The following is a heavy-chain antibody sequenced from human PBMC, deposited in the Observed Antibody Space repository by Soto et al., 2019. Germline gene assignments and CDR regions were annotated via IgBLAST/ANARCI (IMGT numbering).Heavy chain of an antibody. CDR3: ARGGYSGYDRHFDY. Sequence: SETLSLTCAVSGGSISSGGYSLSWIRQPPGKGLEWIGYIYHSGSTYYNPSLKSRVTISVDRSKNQFSLKLSSVTAADTAVYYCARGGYSGYDRHFDYWGQGTLVTVSS. CDR2: IYHSGST. V-gene: IGHV4-30-2*01. D-gene: IGHD5-12*01. J-gene: IGHJ4*02. CDR1: GGSISSGGYS.